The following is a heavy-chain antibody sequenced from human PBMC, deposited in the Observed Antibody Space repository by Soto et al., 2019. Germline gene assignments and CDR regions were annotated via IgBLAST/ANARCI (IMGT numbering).Heavy chain of an antibody. J-gene: IGHJ2*01. CDR2: INDRGSI. Sequence: QVQLQQWGAGPLRPLETLSLTCGVSGGSFSGYYWAWIRQSPGKGLEWIGEINDRGSINYNPSLKIRFSISVDTSKNHYSLNLRSVTAADTAVYYCARESHDILTGPPWVWYFDLWGRGTLVTVSS. CDR3: ARESHDILTGPPWVWYFDL. D-gene: IGHD3-9*01. V-gene: IGHV4-34*01. CDR1: GGSFSGYY.